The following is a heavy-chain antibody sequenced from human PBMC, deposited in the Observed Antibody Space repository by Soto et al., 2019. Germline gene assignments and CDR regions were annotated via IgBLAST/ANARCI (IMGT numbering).Heavy chain of an antibody. CDR2: ISPYTGNT. V-gene: IGHV1-18*01. Sequence: QVQLEQSVDEVKKPGASVKVSCKASGYIFVNYGIAWVRQAPGQGLEWLGWISPYTGNTYYATKVQGRLTLXTXTXXSTAFMDLGSLTSADTAVYYCAMVDLYVTPTPQDVWGQGTTVTVSS. D-gene: IGHD3-16*01. CDR3: AMVDLYVTPTPQDV. CDR1: GYIFVNYG. J-gene: IGHJ6*02.